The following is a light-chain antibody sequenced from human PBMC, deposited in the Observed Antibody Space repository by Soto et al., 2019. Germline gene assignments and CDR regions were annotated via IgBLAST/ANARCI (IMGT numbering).Light chain of an antibody. CDR1: SSDVGGYNY. V-gene: IGLV2-8*01. J-gene: IGLJ1*01. Sequence: QSVLTKPPSASGSPGQSVTISCTGTSSDVGGYNYVSWYQQHPGKAPKVMIYDVGKRPSGVPDRFSGSKSGNTASLTVSGLQAEDEADYYCSSQAGSNNTFGFGTVNKVTVL. CDR2: DVG. CDR3: SSQAGSNNTFG.